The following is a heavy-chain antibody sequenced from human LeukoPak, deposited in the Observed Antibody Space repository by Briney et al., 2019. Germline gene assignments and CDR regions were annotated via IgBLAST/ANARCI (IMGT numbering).Heavy chain of an antibody. D-gene: IGHD3-16*01. Sequence: PSETLSLTCTVSGGSSSSYYWSWIRQPPGKGLEWIGYIYYSGSTNYNPSLNSRVTISVDTSKNQFSLKLSSVTPADTAVYYCARDGLSWGFDYWGQGTLVTVSS. CDR3: ARDGLSWGFDY. V-gene: IGHV4-59*01. CDR2: IYYSGST. J-gene: IGHJ4*02. CDR1: GGSSSSYY.